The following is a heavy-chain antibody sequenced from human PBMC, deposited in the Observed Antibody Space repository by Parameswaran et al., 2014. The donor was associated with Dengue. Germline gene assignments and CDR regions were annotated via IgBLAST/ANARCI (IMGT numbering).Heavy chain of an antibody. V-gene: IGHV1-46*01. D-gene: IGHD2-8*02. CDR2: INPSGGST. Sequence: WVRQAPGQGLEWMGIINPSGGSTSYAQKFQGRVTMTRDTSTSTVYMELSSLRSEDTAVYYCARSARTVPTPFDYWGQGTLVTVSS. CDR3: ARSARTVPTPFDY. J-gene: IGHJ4*02.